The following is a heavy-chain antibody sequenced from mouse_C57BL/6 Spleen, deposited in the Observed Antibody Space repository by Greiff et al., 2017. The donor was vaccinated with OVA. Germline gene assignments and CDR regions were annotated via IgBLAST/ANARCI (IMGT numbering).Heavy chain of an antibody. CDR1: GFTFSSYG. D-gene: IGHD2-1*01. CDR2: ISSGGSYT. J-gene: IGHJ2*01. Sequence: EVKLVESGGDLVKPGGSLKLSCAASGFTFSSYGMSWVRQTPDKRLEWVATISSGGSYTYYPDSVKGRFTISRDNAKNTLYLQMSSLKSEDTAMYYCARQGEYGNSYYFDYWGQGTTLTVSS. CDR3: ARQGEYGNSYYFDY. V-gene: IGHV5-6*01.